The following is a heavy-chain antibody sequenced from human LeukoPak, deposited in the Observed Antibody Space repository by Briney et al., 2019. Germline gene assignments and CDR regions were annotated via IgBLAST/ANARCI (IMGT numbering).Heavy chain of an antibody. D-gene: IGHD3-22*01. Sequence: SVKVSCKASGGTFSSYAISWVRQAPGQGLEWMGRTIPILGIANYAQKFQGRVTITADKSTSTAYMELSSLRSEDTAVYYCAPGDSSSPSYYGMDVWGQGTTVTVSS. CDR1: GGTFSSYA. CDR3: APGDSSSPSYYGMDV. J-gene: IGHJ6*02. V-gene: IGHV1-69*04. CDR2: TIPILGIA.